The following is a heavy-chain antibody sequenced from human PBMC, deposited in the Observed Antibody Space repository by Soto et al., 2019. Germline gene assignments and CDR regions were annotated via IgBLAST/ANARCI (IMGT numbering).Heavy chain of an antibody. CDR3: ARTYDSNGYANEFDS. CDR2: IYDNGIT. D-gene: IGHD3-22*01. J-gene: IGHJ4*02. CDR1: VRSISSYY. Sequence: SWTLSLTCSFSVRSISSYYWSWVRQPPGKGLEWIGYIYDNGITSQNPSLKSRVTMSADTSQNQFSLKLTSVTGADTAVYYCARTYDSNGYANEFDSWGQGILVTVSS. V-gene: IGHV4-59*12.